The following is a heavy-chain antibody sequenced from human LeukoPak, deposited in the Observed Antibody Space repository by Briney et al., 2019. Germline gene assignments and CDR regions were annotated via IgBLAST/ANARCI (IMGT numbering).Heavy chain of an antibody. V-gene: IGHV1-3*01. J-gene: IGHJ6*02. CDR2: INVGNGNI. D-gene: IGHD6-19*01. Sequence: ASVKVSCKASGYTFSSYAMHWVRQAPGQRLEWMGWINVGNGNIKYSQKFQGRVTMTRDTSISTAYMELSRLRSDDTAVYYCARAVAGTRYYYYGMDVWGQGTTVTVSS. CDR1: GYTFSSYA. CDR3: ARAVAGTRYYYYGMDV.